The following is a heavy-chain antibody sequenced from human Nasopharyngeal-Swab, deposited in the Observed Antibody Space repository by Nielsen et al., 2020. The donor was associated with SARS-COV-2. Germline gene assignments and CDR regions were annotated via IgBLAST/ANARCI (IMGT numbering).Heavy chain of an antibody. Sequence: WIRQPPGKGPEWIGEIHRGGTTNYNPSLESRVTISLDKSKNQFSLRLNSVTAADTAVYYCANVRVASAGTFDFWSLGTLVTVSS. CDR2: IHRGGTT. D-gene: IGHD6-13*01. V-gene: IGHV4-4*02. J-gene: IGHJ4*02. CDR3: ANVRVASAGTFDF.